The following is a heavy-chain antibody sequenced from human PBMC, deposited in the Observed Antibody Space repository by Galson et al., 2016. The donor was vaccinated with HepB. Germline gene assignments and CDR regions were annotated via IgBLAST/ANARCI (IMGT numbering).Heavy chain of an antibody. CDR3: AADHRYGDWTGGFDL. Sequence: SETLSLTCTVSGGSITSYYWTWIRQFPGKGLEWIGNIYHSGSTSYNPSLRSRVTISVDTSKSQFSLKVTSVTTADTAVYYCAADHRYGDWTGGFDLWGQGSLVTVSS. CDR1: GGSITSYY. V-gene: IGHV4-59*01. D-gene: IGHD3-9*01. CDR2: IYHSGST. J-gene: IGHJ4*02.